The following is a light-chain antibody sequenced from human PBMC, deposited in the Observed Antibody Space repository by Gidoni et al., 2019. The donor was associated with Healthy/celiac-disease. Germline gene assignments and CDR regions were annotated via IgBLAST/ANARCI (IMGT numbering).Light chain of an antibody. CDR3: NSRDSSGNHHVV. CDR2: GKN. CDR1: SLRSYY. V-gene: IGLV3-19*01. Sequence: SSELTQDPAVSVALGQTVRITCQRDSLRSYYASWYQQKPGQAPVLVLYGKNNRPSGIPDRFSGSSSGNTASLTSTGAQAEDEADYYCNSRDSSGNHHVVFGGGTKLTVL. J-gene: IGLJ2*01.